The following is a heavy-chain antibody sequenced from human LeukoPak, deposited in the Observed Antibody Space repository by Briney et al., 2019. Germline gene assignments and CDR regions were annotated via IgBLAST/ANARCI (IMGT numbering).Heavy chain of an antibody. Sequence: GGSLRLSCAASGFTFSSYAMHWVRQAPGKGLEWVAVISYDGSKKYYADSVKGRFTISRDNSKNTLYLQMNSLRAEDTAVYYCARSSSWYFGYWGQGTLVTVSS. CDR1: GFTFSSYA. CDR2: ISYDGSKK. D-gene: IGHD6-13*01. CDR3: ARSSSWYFGY. V-gene: IGHV3-30-3*01. J-gene: IGHJ4*02.